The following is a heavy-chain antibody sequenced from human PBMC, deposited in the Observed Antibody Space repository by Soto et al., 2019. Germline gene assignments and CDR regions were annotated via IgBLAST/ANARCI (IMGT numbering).Heavy chain of an antibody. V-gene: IGHV4-61*01. Sequence: PSETLSLTCTVSGGSVSSASYYWSWIRQPPGKGLEWIGYIYYSGSTNYNPSLKSRVTISVDTSKNQFSLNLSSVTAADTAVYYCARDPRPRYCSSTSCYNWNWFGPWGQGTRGTV. D-gene: IGHD2-2*02. CDR1: GGSVSSASYY. CDR2: IYYSGST. J-gene: IGHJ5*02. CDR3: ARDPRPRYCSSTSCYNWNWFGP.